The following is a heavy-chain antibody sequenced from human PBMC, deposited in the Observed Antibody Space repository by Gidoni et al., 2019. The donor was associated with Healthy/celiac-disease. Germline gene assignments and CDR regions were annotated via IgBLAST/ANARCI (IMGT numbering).Heavy chain of an antibody. CDR2: ISYDGSNK. CDR1: GFTFSSYG. Sequence: QVQLVESGGGVVQPGRSLRLSCAASGFTFSSYGMHWVRQAPGKGLEWEAVISYDGSNKYYADPVKGRFTISRDNSKNTLYLQMNSLRAEDTAVYYCAKDQDYGDYYYYYYYGMDVWGQGTTVTVSS. V-gene: IGHV3-30*18. J-gene: IGHJ6*02. D-gene: IGHD4-17*01. CDR3: AKDQDYGDYYYYYYYGMDV.